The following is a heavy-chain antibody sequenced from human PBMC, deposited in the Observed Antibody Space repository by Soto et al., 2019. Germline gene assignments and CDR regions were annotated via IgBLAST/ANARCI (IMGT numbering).Heavy chain of an antibody. V-gene: IGHV3-30*18. CDR1: GFTFSSYG. Sequence: QVQLVESGGGVVQPGRSLRLSCAASGFTFSSYGMHWVRQAPGKGLEWVAVISYDGSNKYYADSVKGRFTISRDNSKNTLYLQMNSLRAEDTAVYYCAKELVVVIPYYFDYWGQGTLVTVSS. CDR2: ISYDGSNK. J-gene: IGHJ4*02. D-gene: IGHD3-22*01. CDR3: AKELVVVIPYYFDY.